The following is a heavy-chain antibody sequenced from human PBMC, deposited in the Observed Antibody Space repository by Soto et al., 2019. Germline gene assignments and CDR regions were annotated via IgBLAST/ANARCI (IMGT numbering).Heavy chain of an antibody. CDR2: IIPIFGTA. Sequence: GASVKVSCKASGGTFSSYAISWVRQAPGQGLEWMGGIIPIFGTANYAQKFQGRVTITADESTSTAYMELSSLRSEDTAVYYCAREPAVPVTTKDNWFDPWGQGTLVTVSS. J-gene: IGHJ5*02. CDR3: AREPAVPVTTKDNWFDP. V-gene: IGHV1-69*13. D-gene: IGHD4-17*01. CDR1: GGTFSSYA.